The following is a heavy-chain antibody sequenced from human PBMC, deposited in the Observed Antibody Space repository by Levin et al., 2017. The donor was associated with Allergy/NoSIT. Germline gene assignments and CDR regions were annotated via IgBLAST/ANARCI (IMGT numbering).Heavy chain of an antibody. Sequence: GGSLRLSCAASGFTFSNAWMSWVRQAPGKGLEWVGRIKSKTDGGTTDYAAPVKGRFTISRDDSKNTLYLQMNSLKTEDTAVYYCTTTHPPKTYYDYIWGSFYYMDVWGKGTTVTVSS. CDR2: IKSKTDGGTT. D-gene: IGHD3-16*01. CDR1: GFTFSNAW. V-gene: IGHV3-15*01. J-gene: IGHJ6*03. CDR3: TTTHPPKTYYDYIWGSFYYMDV.